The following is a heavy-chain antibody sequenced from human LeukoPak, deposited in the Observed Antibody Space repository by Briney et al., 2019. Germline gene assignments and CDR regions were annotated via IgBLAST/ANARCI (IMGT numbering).Heavy chain of an antibody. CDR1: GFPFSSYA. D-gene: IGHD3-9*01. Sequence: GGSLRLSCAASGFPFSSYAMSWVRQAPGKGLEWVSATSGNGAKTYYADSVKGRFTISRDNSKNTLYLQMNSLRAEDTAVYYCAKDPPGDLRYFDWLFRPYFDYWGQGTLVTVSS. V-gene: IGHV3-23*01. CDR2: TSGNGAKT. J-gene: IGHJ4*02. CDR3: AKDPPGDLRYFDWLFRPYFDY.